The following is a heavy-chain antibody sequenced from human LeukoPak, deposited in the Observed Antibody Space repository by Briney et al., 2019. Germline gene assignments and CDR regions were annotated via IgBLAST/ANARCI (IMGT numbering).Heavy chain of an antibody. D-gene: IGHD3-22*01. J-gene: IGHJ4*02. CDR2: IYSSGST. Sequence: SETLSLTCTVSDGSISSYYWTWIRQPPGKGLEWIGYIYSSGSTNYNPSLKSRVTISVDTSKNQFSLKLSSVTAADTAVYYCARENYYDSNYFDYWGQGTLVTVSS. CDR3: ARENYYDSNYFDY. V-gene: IGHV4-59*12. CDR1: DGSISSYY.